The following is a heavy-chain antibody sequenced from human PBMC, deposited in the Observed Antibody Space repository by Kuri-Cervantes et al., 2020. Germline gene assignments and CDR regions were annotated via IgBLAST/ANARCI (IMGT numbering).Heavy chain of an antibody. CDR1: GFTFSGQN. V-gene: IGHV3-21*01. J-gene: IGHJ4*02. D-gene: IGHD5-24*01. Sequence: GGSLRLSCAASGFTFSGQNMNWVRQAPGKGLEWVSSISTTGSYMYYSDSVKGRFTISRDNAKNSLYLQMNDLRAEDTAVYYCARVLESWYLDYWGQGTLVTVSS. CDR2: ISTTGSYM. CDR3: ARVLESWYLDY.